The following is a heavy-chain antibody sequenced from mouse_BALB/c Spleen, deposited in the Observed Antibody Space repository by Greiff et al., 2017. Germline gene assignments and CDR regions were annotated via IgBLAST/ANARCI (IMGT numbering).Heavy chain of an antibody. V-gene: IGHV7-3*02. Sequence: EVMLVESGGGLVQPGGSLRLSCATSGFTFTDYYMSWVRQPPGKALEWLGFIRDKANGYTTEYSASVKGRFTISRDNSQSILYLQMNTLSAEDSATYYCARDSPMDYWGQGTSVTVSA. CDR1: GFTFTDYY. CDR3: ARDSPMDY. J-gene: IGHJ4*01. CDR2: IRDKANGYTT.